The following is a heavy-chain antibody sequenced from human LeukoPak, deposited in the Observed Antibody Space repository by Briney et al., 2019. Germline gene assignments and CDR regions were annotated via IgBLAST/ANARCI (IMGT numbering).Heavy chain of an antibody. CDR3: ARDLGSSSWFERYNWFDP. Sequence: SETLSLTCTVCGGSISSYYWSWIRQPPGKGLEWIGYIYYSGSTNYNPSLKSRVTISVDTSKNQFSLKLSSVTAADTAVYYCARDLGSSSWFERYNWFDPWGQGTLVTVSS. J-gene: IGHJ5*02. D-gene: IGHD6-13*01. CDR2: IYYSGST. V-gene: IGHV4-59*01. CDR1: GGSISSYY.